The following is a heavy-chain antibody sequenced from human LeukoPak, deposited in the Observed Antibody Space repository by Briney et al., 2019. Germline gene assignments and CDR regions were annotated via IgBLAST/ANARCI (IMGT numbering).Heavy chain of an antibody. CDR3: AADLYYYGSGSYPWGYYYYGMDV. D-gene: IGHD3-10*01. CDR1: GYTFTGYY. J-gene: IGHJ6*02. CDR2: INPNSGGT. V-gene: IGHV1-2*02. Sequence: ASVKVSCKASGYTFTGYYMHWVRQAPGQGLEWMGWINPNSGGTNYAQKFQGRVTMTRDTSISTAYMELSRLRSDDTAVYYCAADLYYYGSGSYPWGYYYYGMDVWGQGTTVTVSS.